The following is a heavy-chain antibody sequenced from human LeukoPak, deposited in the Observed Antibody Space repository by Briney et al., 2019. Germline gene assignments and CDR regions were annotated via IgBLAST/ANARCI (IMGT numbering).Heavy chain of an antibody. J-gene: IGHJ4*02. Sequence: PSETLSLTCTVSGGSISSGDYYWGWIRQPPGKGLEWIGYIYYSGSTYYNPSLKSRVTISVDTSKNQFSLKLSSVTAADTAVYYCARVATISLEYWGQGTLVTVPS. D-gene: IGHD5-12*01. V-gene: IGHV4-30-4*08. CDR2: IYYSGST. CDR1: GGSISSGDYY. CDR3: ARVATISLEY.